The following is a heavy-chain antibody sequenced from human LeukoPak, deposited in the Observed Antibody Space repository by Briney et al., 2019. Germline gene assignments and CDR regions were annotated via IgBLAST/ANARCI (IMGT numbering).Heavy chain of an antibody. CDR1: GDSISSSSYY. Sequence: SETLSLTCTVSGDSISSSSYYWGWIRQPPGKGLEWIGNIFYSGSTYYNPSLKSRVTISVDTSKNQFSLKLSSVTAADTAVYYCARLVAVGATPTRIDYWGQGTLVTVSS. CDR3: ARLVAVGATPTRIDY. V-gene: IGHV4-39*07. CDR2: IFYSGST. J-gene: IGHJ4*02. D-gene: IGHD1-26*01.